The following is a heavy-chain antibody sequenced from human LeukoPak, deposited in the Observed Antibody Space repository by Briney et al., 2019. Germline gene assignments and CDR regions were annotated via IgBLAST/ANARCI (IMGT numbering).Heavy chain of an antibody. CDR3: ASNFRGKYSWEAFDI. V-gene: IGHV3-23*01. CDR1: GFTFSSYA. CDR2: ISGSGGST. Sequence: GGSLRLSCAASGFTFSSYAMSWVRQAPGKGLEWVSAISGSGGSTYYADSVKGRFTISRDNSKNTLYLQMNSLGAEDTAVYYCASNFRGKYSWEAFDIWGQGTMVTVSS. J-gene: IGHJ3*02. D-gene: IGHD2/OR15-2a*01.